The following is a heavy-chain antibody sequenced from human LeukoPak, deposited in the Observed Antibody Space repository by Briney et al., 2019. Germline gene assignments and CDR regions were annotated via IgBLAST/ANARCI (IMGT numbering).Heavy chain of an antibody. CDR2: ISWNSVSI. D-gene: IGHD6-19*01. CDR3: AKDMGQWLAEGWFDP. J-gene: IGHJ5*02. Sequence: GRSLRLSCAASGFTFDDYAMHWVRQAPGKGLEWVSGISWNSVSIGYADSVKGRFTISRDNAKNSLYLQMNSLRAEDTALYYCAKDMGQWLAEGWFDPWGQGTLVTVSS. CDR1: GFTFDDYA. V-gene: IGHV3-9*01.